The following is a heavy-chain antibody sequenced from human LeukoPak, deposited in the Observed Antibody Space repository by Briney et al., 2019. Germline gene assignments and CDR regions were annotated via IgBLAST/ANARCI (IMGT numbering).Heavy chain of an antibody. V-gene: IGHV4-39*01. Sequence: PSETLSLTCTVSGGSISSSSYYWGWIRQPPGKGLEWIGSIYYSGSTYYNPSLKSRVTISVDTSKNQFSLKLSSVTAADTAVYYCARARNIAVAVDYWGQGTLVTVSS. CDR1: GGSISSSSYY. CDR3: ARARNIAVAVDY. J-gene: IGHJ4*02. CDR2: IYYSGST. D-gene: IGHD6-19*01.